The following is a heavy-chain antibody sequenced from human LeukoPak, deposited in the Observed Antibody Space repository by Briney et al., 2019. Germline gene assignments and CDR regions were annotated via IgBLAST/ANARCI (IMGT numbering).Heavy chain of an antibody. CDR2: ISYDGSNK. V-gene: IGHV3-30*18. CDR1: GFTFSSYG. Sequence: GGTLRLSCAASGFTFSSYGMHWVRQAPGKGLEWVAVISYDGSNKYYADSVKGRFTISRDNSKNTLYLQMNSLRAEDTAVYYCAKDEVLLWFGELSFFDYWGQGTLVTVSS. D-gene: IGHD3-10*01. CDR3: AKDEVLLWFGELSFFDY. J-gene: IGHJ4*02.